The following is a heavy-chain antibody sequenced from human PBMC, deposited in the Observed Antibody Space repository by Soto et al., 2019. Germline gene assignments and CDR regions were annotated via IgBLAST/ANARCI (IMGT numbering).Heavy chain of an antibody. Sequence: QVQLVESGGGVVQPGRSLRLSCAASGFTFSSYGMHWVRQAPGKGLEWVAVISYDGSNKYYADSVKGRFTISRDNSKNMXYLQMNSLRAEDTAVYYCAKDRQWLTRYYYYGMDVWGQGTTVTVSS. CDR2: ISYDGSNK. CDR3: AKDRQWLTRYYYYGMDV. D-gene: IGHD6-19*01. CDR1: GFTFSSYG. V-gene: IGHV3-30*18. J-gene: IGHJ6*02.